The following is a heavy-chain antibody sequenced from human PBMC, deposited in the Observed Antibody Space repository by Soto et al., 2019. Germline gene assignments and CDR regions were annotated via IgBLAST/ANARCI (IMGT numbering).Heavy chain of an antibody. CDR3: ATDGAPGFWSNGVWHPKTI. J-gene: IGHJ4*02. Sequence: EVQLVESGGGLVKPGGSMRISCAASGFAFTNAWMSWGRQAPGKGLEWVGRIKSKTSGGTTDYDAPVKGRFTISRDGSTNALYRQMQSLKREDSAVYYCATDGAPGFWSNGVWHPKTIWGQGTLVVVSS. CDR2: IKSKTSGGTT. D-gene: IGHD2-8*01. CDR1: GFAFTNAW. V-gene: IGHV3-15*01.